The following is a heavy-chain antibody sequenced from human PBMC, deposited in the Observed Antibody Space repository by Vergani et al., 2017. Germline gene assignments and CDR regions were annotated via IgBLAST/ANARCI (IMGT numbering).Heavy chain of an antibody. CDR1: GFTLSSYR. CDR3: ASSITMMPFDL. D-gene: IGHD3-22*01. Sequence: EVQLVESGGGLVHSGGSLRLSCAASGFTLSSYRMNWVRQAPVRGLEWISDISSSSSTIYYAYSVKGLFTISRDNAKNSLYLQMNSLRAEDTSVYYCASSITMMPFDLWGRGTLVTVSS. J-gene: IGHJ2*01. CDR2: ISSSSSTI. V-gene: IGHV3-48*01.